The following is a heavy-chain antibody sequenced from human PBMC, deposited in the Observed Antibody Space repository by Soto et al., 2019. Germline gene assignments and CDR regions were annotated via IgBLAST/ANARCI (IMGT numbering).Heavy chain of an antibody. CDR3: GRGPTDYYDNSANYFLDY. V-gene: IGHV1-18*01. CDR2: ISTYNGNT. J-gene: IGHJ4*02. D-gene: IGHD3-22*01. Sequence: QVQLVQSGAEVKKPGASVKVSCKASGYTFITYGVTWVRQAPGQGLDWLGWISTYNGNTRYAERLQGRVTMTTDTPTNKAYMELRNLRSDDTAVYYCGRGPTDYYDNSANYFLDYWGQGTLVTVSS. CDR1: GYTFITYG.